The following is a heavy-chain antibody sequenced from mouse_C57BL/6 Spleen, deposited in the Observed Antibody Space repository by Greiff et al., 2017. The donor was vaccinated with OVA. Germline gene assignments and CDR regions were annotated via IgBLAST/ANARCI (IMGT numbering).Heavy chain of an antibody. V-gene: IGHV1-69*01. CDR1: GYTFTSYW. Sequence: QVQLQQPGAELVMPGASVKLSCKASGYTFTSYWMHWVKQRPGQGLEWIGEIDPSDSYTNYNQKFKGKSTLTVDKSSSTAYMQLSSLTSEDSAVYYCATSLYYGSSYGFAYWGQGTLGTVSA. J-gene: IGHJ3*01. CDR3: ATSLYYGSSYGFAY. D-gene: IGHD1-1*01. CDR2: IDPSDSYT.